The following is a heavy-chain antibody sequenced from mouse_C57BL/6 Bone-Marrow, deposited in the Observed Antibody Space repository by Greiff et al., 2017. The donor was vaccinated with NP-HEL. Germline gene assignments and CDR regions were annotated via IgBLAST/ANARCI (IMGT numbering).Heavy chain of an antibody. D-gene: IGHD2-4*01. J-gene: IGHJ4*01. V-gene: IGHV5-17*01. CDR3: ARRIYYDYDDLYYYAMDY. CDR1: GFTFSDYG. CDR2: ISSGSSTI. Sequence: EVQVVESGGGLVKPGGSLKLSCAASGFTFSDYGMHWVRQAPEKGLEWVAYISSGSSTIYYADTVKGRFTISRDNAKNTLFLQMTSLRSEDTAMYYCARRIYYDYDDLYYYAMDYWGQGTSVTVSS.